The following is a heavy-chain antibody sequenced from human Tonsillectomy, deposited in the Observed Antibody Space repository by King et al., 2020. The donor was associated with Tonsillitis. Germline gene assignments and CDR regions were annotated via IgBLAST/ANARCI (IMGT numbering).Heavy chain of an antibody. D-gene: IGHD6-19*01. CDR3: ARRLAMAGTLPDY. CDR1: GYTFSSYD. CDR2: MNPNSGNT. V-gene: IGHV1-8*01. Sequence: VQLVESGAEVKKPGASVRVSCKASGYTFSSYDINWVRQATGQGLEWMGWMNPNSGNTGYAKKFQGRVTMTRDTSITTAYMELSNLRSEDTAVYFCARRLAMAGTLPDYWGQGTLVTVSS. J-gene: IGHJ4*02.